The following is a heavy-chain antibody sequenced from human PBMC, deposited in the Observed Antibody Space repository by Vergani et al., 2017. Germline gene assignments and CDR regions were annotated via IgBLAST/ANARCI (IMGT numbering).Heavy chain of an antibody. D-gene: IGHD6-13*01. CDR2: MNPNSGNT. J-gene: IGHJ4*02. V-gene: IGHV1-8*01. Sequence: QVQLVQSGAEVKKPGASVKVSCKASGYTFTSYDINWVRQATGQGLEWMGWMNPNSGNTGYAQKFQGRVTMTRNTSISTAYRELSSLRSEDTAVYYCARIVFDAAAGTAYFDYWGQGTLVTVYS. CDR1: GYTFTSYD. CDR3: ARIVFDAAAGTAYFDY.